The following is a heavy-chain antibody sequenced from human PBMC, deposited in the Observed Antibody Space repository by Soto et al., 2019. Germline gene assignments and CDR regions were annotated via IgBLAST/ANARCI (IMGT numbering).Heavy chain of an antibody. J-gene: IGHJ4*02. CDR1: GFIFSSYA. CDR3: AKLDYSGATTYTAAFDY. CDR2: ISGSGGST. V-gene: IGHV3-23*01. D-gene: IGHD3-10*01. Sequence: GGSLRLSCEASGFIFSSYAMTWVRQAPGKSLESVSSISGSGGSTYYAESVKGRFTISRDNSQNTLYLHMNTLRAEDTALYYCAKLDYSGATTYTAAFDYWGQGSLVTVAS.